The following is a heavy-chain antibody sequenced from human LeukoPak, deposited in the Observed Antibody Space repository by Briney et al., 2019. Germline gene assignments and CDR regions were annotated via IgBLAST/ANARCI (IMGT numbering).Heavy chain of an antibody. V-gene: IGHV3-66*01. J-gene: IGHJ4*02. D-gene: IGHD6-13*01. Sequence: GGSLRLSCAASGFTVSSNYMSWVRQAPGKGLEWVSVIYTGGSTHYADSVKGGFTISRDNSKNTLYLQMNSLRVEDTAVYYCARGYSSSWYGDWGQGTLVTVSS. CDR1: GFTVSSNY. CDR3: ARGYSSSWYGD. CDR2: IYTGGST.